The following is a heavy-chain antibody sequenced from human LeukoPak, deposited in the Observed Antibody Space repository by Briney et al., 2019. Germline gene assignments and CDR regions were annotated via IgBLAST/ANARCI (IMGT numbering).Heavy chain of an antibody. J-gene: IGHJ3*02. V-gene: IGHV3-74*01. CDR1: GFTFSSYW. D-gene: IGHD3-3*01. CDR2: INSDGSST. Sequence: GGSLRLSCAASGFTFSSYWMHWVRQAPGKGLVWVSRINSDGSSTNYADSVKGRFTISRDNAKNTLYLQMNSLRAEDTAVYYCARGDYDFWSGHDAFDIWGQGTMVTVSS. CDR3: ARGDYDFWSGHDAFDI.